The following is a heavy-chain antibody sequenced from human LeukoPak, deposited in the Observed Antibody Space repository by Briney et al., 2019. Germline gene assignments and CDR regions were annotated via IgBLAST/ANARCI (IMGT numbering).Heavy chain of an antibody. J-gene: IGHJ6*02. V-gene: IGHV3-33*08. D-gene: IGHD3-10*01. Sequence: GGFLRLSCAASGFTFSSHVMHWVRQAPGKGLEWVAVIWYGGTNKYYADSVRGRFNISRDNSKNTLYLQMNSLRAGDTAVYYCARDYYGSGRGYYYYYYGMDVWGQGTTVTVSS. CDR2: IWYGGTNK. CDR3: ARDYYGSGRGYYYYYYGMDV. CDR1: GFTFSSHV.